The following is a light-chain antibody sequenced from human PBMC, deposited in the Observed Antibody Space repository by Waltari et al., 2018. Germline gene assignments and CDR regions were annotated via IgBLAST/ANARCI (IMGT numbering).Light chain of an antibody. CDR2: EVN. Sequence: QSALTQPVSVSGSPGQSISISCTGTSSDVGAYNYVSWYQQHPGKAPKLIIFEVNSRPSGISSRFSGSKSGNTAYLTISGLQAEDEATYYCTSYTTYGTFVVLGGGTKLTVL. CDR1: SSDVGAYNY. V-gene: IGLV2-14*01. CDR3: TSYTTYGTFVV. J-gene: IGLJ2*01.